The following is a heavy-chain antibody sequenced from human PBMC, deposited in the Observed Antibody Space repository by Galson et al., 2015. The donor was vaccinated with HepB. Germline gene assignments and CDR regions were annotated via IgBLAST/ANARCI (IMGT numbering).Heavy chain of an antibody. CDR3: ARSPVLRFLEWLPNWFDP. D-gene: IGHD3-3*01. Sequence: QSGAEVKKPGESLRISCKGSGYSFTSYWISWVRQMPGKGLEWMGRIDPSDSYTNYSPSFQGHVTISADKSISTAYLQWSSLKASDTAMYYCARSPVLRFLEWLPNWFDPWGQGTLVTVSS. CDR1: GYSFTSYW. J-gene: IGHJ5*02. CDR2: IDPSDSYT. V-gene: IGHV5-10-1*01.